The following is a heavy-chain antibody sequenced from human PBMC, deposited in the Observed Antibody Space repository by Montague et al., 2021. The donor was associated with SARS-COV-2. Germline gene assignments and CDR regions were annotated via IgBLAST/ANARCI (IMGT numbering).Heavy chain of an antibody. V-gene: IGHV4-34*01. D-gene: IGHD2-2*01. CDR3: VRVPYRLLFVPRYYGMDV. J-gene: IGHJ6*02. CDR2: ISHSGST. CDR1: GGSLSGYY. Sequence: SETLSLTCAVYGGSLSGYYWSWIRQPPGEGLEWIAEISHSGSTSYNPSLKSRVTISVDTSKNQFSLKLSSATAADTAVYYCVRVPYRLLFVPRYYGMDVWGQGTMVTVSS.